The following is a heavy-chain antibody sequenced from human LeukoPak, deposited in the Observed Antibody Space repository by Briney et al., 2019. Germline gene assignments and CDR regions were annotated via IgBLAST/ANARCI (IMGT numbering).Heavy chain of an antibody. CDR1: GFTFSAYA. CDR3: ARDPNGDYIGAFDM. J-gene: IGHJ3*02. D-gene: IGHD4-17*01. Sequence: GSLRLSCTASGFTFSAYAMMWVRQAPGKGPEWVSAIRGGGTSEFYADSVKGRFRISRDNSKDTLSLQMNSLRAEDTAVYYCARDPNGDYIGAFDMWGPGTMVTVSS. V-gene: IGHV3-23*01. CDR2: IRGGGTSE.